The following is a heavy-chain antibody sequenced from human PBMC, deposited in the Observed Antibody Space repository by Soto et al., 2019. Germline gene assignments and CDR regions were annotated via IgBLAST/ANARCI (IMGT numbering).Heavy chain of an antibody. CDR2: IIPIPGTA. Sequence: QVQLVQSGAEVKKPGSSVKVSCKASGGTFSSYAISWVRQAPGQGLEWMGGIIPIPGTANYAQKFQGRVTITADESTMTAYMELSSLRSEDTAVYYCARSQGSSTSLEIYYYYYYVMDVWGQGTPVTVSS. D-gene: IGHD2-2*01. CDR3: ARSQGSSTSLEIYYYYYYVMDV. V-gene: IGHV1-69*01. J-gene: IGHJ6*02. CDR1: GGTFSSYA.